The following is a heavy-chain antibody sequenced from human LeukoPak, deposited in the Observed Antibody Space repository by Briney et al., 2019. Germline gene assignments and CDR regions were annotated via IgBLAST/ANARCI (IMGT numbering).Heavy chain of an antibody. J-gene: IGHJ5*02. CDR2: IYYSGNA. V-gene: IGHV4-39*02. CDR3: ARSWYYGSGRYYPDWFDP. Sequence: SETLSLTCTVSGGSIGSSGYYWGWIRQPPGKGLEWIGIIYYSGNAYYNPPLRSRVSISVDTSKNHLSLKLSSVTAADTAVYYCARSWYYGSGRYYPDWFDPWGQGTLVTVSS. CDR1: GGSIGSSGYY. D-gene: IGHD3-10*01.